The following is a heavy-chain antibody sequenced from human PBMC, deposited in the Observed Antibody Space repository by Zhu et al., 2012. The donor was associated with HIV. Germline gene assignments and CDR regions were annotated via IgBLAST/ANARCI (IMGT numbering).Heavy chain of an antibody. CDR2: IYYSGST. D-gene: IGHD3-22*01. Sequence: QVQLQESGPGLVKPSETLSLTCTVSGGSISSNNYYWGWIRQPPGKGLEWIGSIYYSGSTHYNPSLKSRVTTSLNTSKNQFSLKLSSVTAADTAVYYCARHLRLYDSSGYYAYYFNYVGPGNSGHRLL. CDR1: GGSISSNNYY. V-gene: IGHV4-39*07. CDR3: ARHLRLYDSSGYYAYYFNY. J-gene: IGHJ4*02.